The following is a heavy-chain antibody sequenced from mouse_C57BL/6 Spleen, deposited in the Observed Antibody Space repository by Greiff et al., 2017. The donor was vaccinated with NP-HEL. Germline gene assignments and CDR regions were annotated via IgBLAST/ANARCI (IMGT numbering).Heavy chain of an antibody. V-gene: IGHV1-69*01. Sequence: VQLQQSGAELVMPGASVKLSCKASGYTFTSYWMHWVKQRPGQGLEWIGEIDPSDSYTNYNQKFKGKSTLTVDKSSSTAYMQLSSLTSEDSAVYYCARGLLDYWGQGTTLTVSS. CDR2: IDPSDSYT. D-gene: IGHD3-3*01. CDR3: ARGLLDY. J-gene: IGHJ2*01. CDR1: GYTFTSYW.